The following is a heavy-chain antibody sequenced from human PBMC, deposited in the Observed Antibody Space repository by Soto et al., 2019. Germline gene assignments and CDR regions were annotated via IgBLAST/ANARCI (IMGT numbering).Heavy chain of an antibody. CDR1: GYTFTNYG. Sequence: ASVKVSCKTSGYTFTNYGINWVRQAPGQGLEWMGWISAYNGNTNYAQKFQGRVTVTTDTSTTTAYMELRSLRSDDTAVYYCARGGSASDLDCWGQGTLVTVSS. CDR2: ISAYNGNT. CDR3: ARGGSASDLDC. D-gene: IGHD6-6*01. J-gene: IGHJ4*02. V-gene: IGHV1-18*01.